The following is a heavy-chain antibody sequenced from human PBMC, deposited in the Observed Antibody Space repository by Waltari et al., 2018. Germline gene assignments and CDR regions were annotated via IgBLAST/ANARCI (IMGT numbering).Heavy chain of an antibody. CDR3: ASRYCSGGTCYFDY. J-gene: IGHJ4*02. CDR1: GFTFSSYS. CDR2: ISSSSSYI. V-gene: IGHV3-21*01. Sequence: EVQLVESGGGLVKPGGSLRLSCAASGFTFSSYSMNWVRQAPGKGLEWVSSISSSSSYIYYADSVKGRFTISRDNAKNSLYLQMNSLRAEDTAVYYCASRYCSGGTCYFDYWGQGTLVTVSS. D-gene: IGHD2-15*01.